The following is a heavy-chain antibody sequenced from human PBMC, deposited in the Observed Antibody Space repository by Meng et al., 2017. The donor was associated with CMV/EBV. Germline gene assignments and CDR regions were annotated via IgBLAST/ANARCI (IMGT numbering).Heavy chain of an antibody. CDR1: GFTFSSYA. Sequence: GESLKISCAASGFTFSSYAMSWVRQAPGKGLEWVANIKQDGSEKYYVDSVKGRFTISRDNAKNSLYLQMNSLRAEDTAVYYCARGKILLWFGELLDYWGQGTLVTVSS. V-gene: IGHV3-7*01. CDR2: IKQDGSEK. CDR3: ARGKILLWFGELLDY. D-gene: IGHD3-10*01. J-gene: IGHJ4*02.